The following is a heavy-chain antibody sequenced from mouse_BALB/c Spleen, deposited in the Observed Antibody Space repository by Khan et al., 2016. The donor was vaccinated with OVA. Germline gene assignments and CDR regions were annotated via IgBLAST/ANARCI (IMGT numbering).Heavy chain of an antibody. V-gene: IGHV3-2*02. D-gene: IGHD1-1*01. CDR2: ISYSGNT. J-gene: IGHJ2*01. CDR1: GYSITTDYA. Sequence: EVQLQESGPGLVKPSQSLSLTCTVTGYSITTDYARNWIRQFPGNKLEWMGFISYSGNTKYNPSLKSRISISRDTSTNQFFLQLKSVTNEDTDRYYCARVYGGDFDYWGQGTTLTVSS. CDR3: ARVYGGDFDY.